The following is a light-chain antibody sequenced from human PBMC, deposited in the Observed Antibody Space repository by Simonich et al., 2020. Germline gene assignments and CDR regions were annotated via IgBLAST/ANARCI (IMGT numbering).Light chain of an antibody. CDR1: QSVSSN. CDR3: QQYYSTPYT. J-gene: IGKJ2*01. Sequence: EIVMTQSPATLSVSPGERATLSCRARQSVSSNLAWYQPKPGQAPRLLTYGASTRATGIPAMFSGSGSGTDFTLTISSLQTEDVAVYYCQQYYSTPYTFGQGTKLEIK. CDR2: GAS. V-gene: IGKV3-15*01.